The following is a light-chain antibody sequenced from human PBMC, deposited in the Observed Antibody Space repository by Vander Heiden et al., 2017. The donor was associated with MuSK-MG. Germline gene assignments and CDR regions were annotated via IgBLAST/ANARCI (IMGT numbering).Light chain of an antibody. V-gene: IGKV1-5*03. CDR1: PSISNW. CDR2: RAS. J-gene: IGKJ1*01. Sequence: DIQMTQSPSTLSASVGDRVTITCRASPSISNWLAWYQQKPGKAPQVLIYRASSLESGVPSRFSGSGSGTEFTLTISSLQPDDFATYYCQQDNDYPQSFGQGTKVEVK. CDR3: QQDNDYPQS.